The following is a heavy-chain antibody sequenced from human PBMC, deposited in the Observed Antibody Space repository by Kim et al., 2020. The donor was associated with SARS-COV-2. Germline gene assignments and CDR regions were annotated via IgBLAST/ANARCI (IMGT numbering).Heavy chain of an antibody. CDR1: GFTFSSYA. CDR3: ARDLFYSSSWYSGAWGGSYSSGMDS. CDR2: ISYDGSNK. Sequence: GGSLRLSCAASGFTFSSYAMHWVRQAPGKGLEWVAVISYDGSNKYYADSVKGRFTISRDNSKNTLYLQMNSLRAEDTAVYYCARDLFYSSSWYSGAWGGSYSSGMDSWGQGTTVTVSS. J-gene: IGHJ6*02. D-gene: IGHD6-13*01. V-gene: IGHV3-30*04.